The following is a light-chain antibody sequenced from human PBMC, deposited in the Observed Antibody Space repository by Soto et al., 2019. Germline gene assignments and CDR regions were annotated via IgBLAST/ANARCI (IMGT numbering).Light chain of an antibody. CDR3: QQSYSSPWT. J-gene: IGKJ1*01. V-gene: IGKV1-39*01. CDR2: AAS. Sequence: DIQMTQSPSSLSASVRDSVTITCRASQNIRNYLNWYQQKPGRAPKILIYAASSLQSGVPSRFSGGGSGTDFTLTITSLQPEDCATYYCQQSYSSPWTFGQGTKVEIK. CDR1: QNIRNY.